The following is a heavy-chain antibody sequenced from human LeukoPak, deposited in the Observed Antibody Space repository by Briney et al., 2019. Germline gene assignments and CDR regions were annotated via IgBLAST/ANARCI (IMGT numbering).Heavy chain of an antibody. Sequence: KAGGSLRLSCTVSGFTFSDYYMSWVRQAPGKGLEWVSYISSSGSMLHYADSVEGRFTISRDNAKNSLYLQMNSLRAEDTAVYYCAIFSPYCSSTSCYAFDIWGQGTVVTVSS. D-gene: IGHD2-2*01. J-gene: IGHJ3*02. CDR2: ISSSGSML. CDR1: GFTFSDYY. V-gene: IGHV3-11*04. CDR3: AIFSPYCSSTSCYAFDI.